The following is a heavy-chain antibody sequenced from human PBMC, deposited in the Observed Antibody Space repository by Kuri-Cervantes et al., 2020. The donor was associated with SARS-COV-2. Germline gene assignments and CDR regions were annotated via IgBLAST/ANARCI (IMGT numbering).Heavy chain of an antibody. J-gene: IGHJ4*02. CDR1: GFTLSNYW. CDR2: IKQDGSER. D-gene: IGHD3-3*01. V-gene: IGHV3-7*05. CDR3: ARDYHDFWSGYYPFEY. Sequence: GGSLRLSCAASGFTLSNYWMSWVRQAPGKGLEWVANIKQDGSERYYVDSVKGRFTISRDNAKNSLYLQVNSLRAEDSAVYYCARDYHDFWSGYYPFEYWGQGTLVTVSS.